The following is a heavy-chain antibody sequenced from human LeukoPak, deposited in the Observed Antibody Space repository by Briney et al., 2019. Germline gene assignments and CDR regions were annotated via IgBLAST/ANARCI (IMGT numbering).Heavy chain of an antibody. D-gene: IGHD3-10*01. CDR1: GFTFSSYG. CDR2: ISGSGGST. V-gene: IGHV3-23*01. CDR3: AKDLIWFGELLSTRKEAFDI. Sequence: PGGSLRLSCAASGFTFSSYGMSWVRQAPGKGLEWVSAISGSGGSTYYADSVKGRFTISRDNSKNTLYLQMNSLRAEDTAVYYCAKDLIWFGELLSTRKEAFDIWGQGTMVTVSS. J-gene: IGHJ3*02.